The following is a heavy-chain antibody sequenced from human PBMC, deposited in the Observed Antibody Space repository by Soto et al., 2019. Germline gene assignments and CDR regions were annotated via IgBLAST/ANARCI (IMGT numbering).Heavy chain of an antibody. CDR2: ISGSGGST. J-gene: IGHJ4*02. CDR3: AKEQSFEGIWSGYSAFDY. Sequence: GGSLRLSCAASGFTFSSYAMSWVRQAPGKGLEWVSAISGSGGSTYYADSVKGRFTISRDNSKNTLYLQMNSLRAEDTAVYYCAKEQSFEGIWSGYSAFDYWGQGTLVTVSS. V-gene: IGHV3-23*01. CDR1: GFTFSSYA. D-gene: IGHD3-3*01.